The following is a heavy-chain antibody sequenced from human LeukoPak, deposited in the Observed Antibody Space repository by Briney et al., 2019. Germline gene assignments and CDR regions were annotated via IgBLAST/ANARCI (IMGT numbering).Heavy chain of an antibody. J-gene: IGHJ6*03. V-gene: IGHV4-39*01. Sequence: SETLSLTCTVSGGSISSSSHYWDWIRQPPGKGLEWIGSVYYSEKSYYNPSLKSRLTISVDTSKNQFSLNLNSVTAADTAVYYCARRRNTAYYYYYMDVWGKGTTVTVSS. CDR3: ARRRNTAYYYYYMDV. D-gene: IGHD2/OR15-2a*01. CDR2: VYYSEKS. CDR1: GGSISSSSHY.